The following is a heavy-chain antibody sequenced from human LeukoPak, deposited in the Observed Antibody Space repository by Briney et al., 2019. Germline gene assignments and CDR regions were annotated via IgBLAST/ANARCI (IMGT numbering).Heavy chain of an antibody. J-gene: IGHJ6*02. D-gene: IGHD2/OR15-2a*01. CDR1: GFIFSSYG. V-gene: IGHV3-30*18. Sequence: GKSLRLSCAASGFIFSSYGMHWVRQAPGKGLEWVALISNDGSNKYYADSVKGRFTISRDNSKNTLYLQMNSLRGEHTAVYHCAKVRGPGRPQYYGMDVWGQGTTVTVSS. CDR3: AKVRGPGRPQYYGMDV. CDR2: ISNDGSNK.